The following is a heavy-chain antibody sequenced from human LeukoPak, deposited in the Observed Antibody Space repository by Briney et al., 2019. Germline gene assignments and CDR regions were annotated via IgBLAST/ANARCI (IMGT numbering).Heavy chain of an antibody. J-gene: IGHJ4*02. CDR1: GFTFSSYA. Sequence: GGSLRLSCAASGFTFSSYAMHWVRQAPGKGLEWVAVISYDGSNKYYADSVKGRFTISRDNSKNTLYLQMSSLRAEDTAVYYCARVLVVVAESKEYYFDYWGQGTLVTVSS. D-gene: IGHD2-15*01. CDR2: ISYDGSNK. CDR3: ARVLVVVAESKEYYFDY. V-gene: IGHV3-30*04.